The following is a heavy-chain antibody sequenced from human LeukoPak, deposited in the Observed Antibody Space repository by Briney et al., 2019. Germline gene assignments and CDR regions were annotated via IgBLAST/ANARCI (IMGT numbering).Heavy chain of an antibody. CDR3: ARDTYNWNYGYDY. D-gene: IGHD1-7*01. J-gene: IGHJ4*02. V-gene: IGHV3-21*01. Sequence: GGSLRLSCAASGFPFRSYSMNWVRQAPGKGLEWVSSISTTSTYVYYVDSVKGRFTISSDNAKNSLYLQMNSLRAEDTAVYYCARDTYNWNYGYDYWGQGTLVTVSS. CDR1: GFPFRSYS. CDR2: ISTTSTYV.